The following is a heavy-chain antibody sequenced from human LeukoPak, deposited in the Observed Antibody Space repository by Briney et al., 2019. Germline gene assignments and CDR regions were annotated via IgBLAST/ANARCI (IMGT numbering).Heavy chain of an antibody. CDR2: INHSGST. CDR3: ASGYGERQTTY. D-gene: IGHD4-17*01. Sequence: SETLCLTCAVYGGSFSGYYWSWIRQPPGKGLEWIGEINHSGSTNYNPSLKSRVTISVDTSKNQFSLKLSSATAADTAVYYCASGYGERQTTYWGQGTLVTVSS. CDR1: GGSFSGYY. J-gene: IGHJ4*02. V-gene: IGHV4-34*01.